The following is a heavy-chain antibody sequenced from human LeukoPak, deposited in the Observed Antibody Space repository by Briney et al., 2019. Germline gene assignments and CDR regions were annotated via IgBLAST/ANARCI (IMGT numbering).Heavy chain of an antibody. CDR2: ISSSSSFI. J-gene: IGHJ3*02. CDR3: AKDPYRLLWFGSDAFDI. Sequence: GGSLRLSCAASGFTFSSYNMNWVRQAPGKGLEWVSSISSSSSFIYYADSVKGRFAISRDNAKSSLYLQMNSLRAEDKAVYYCAKDPYRLLWFGSDAFDIWGQGTMVTVSS. V-gene: IGHV3-21*01. D-gene: IGHD3-10*01. CDR1: GFTFSSYN.